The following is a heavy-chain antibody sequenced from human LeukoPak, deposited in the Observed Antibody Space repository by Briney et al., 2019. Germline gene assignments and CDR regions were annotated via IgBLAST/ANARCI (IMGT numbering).Heavy chain of an antibody. CDR2: VYRSGGT. J-gene: IGHJ3*01. CDR1: GDSISDKYW. Sequence: PSGTLSLTCAVSGDSISDKYWWRWVRQFPDKGLEWIVEVYRSGGTSYNPSLKSRVTVSIDYSKNQFSLNLRSVTAADTAVYYCGRHANGDSSAAFDLWGQGTMVFVSS. V-gene: IGHV4-4*02. D-gene: IGHD2-8*01. CDR3: GRHANGDSSAAFDL.